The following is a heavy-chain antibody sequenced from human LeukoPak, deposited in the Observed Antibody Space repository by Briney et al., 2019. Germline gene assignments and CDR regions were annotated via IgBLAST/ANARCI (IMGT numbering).Heavy chain of an antibody. V-gene: IGHV4-4*07. J-gene: IGHJ3*02. CDR1: GGSINNYY. D-gene: IGHD2-15*01. CDR3: ARGRYCSADICSGGDAFDI. CDR2: IYTRGST. Sequence: SETLSLTCTVSGGSINNYYWSWIRQPAGKGLEWLGRIYTRGSTNYNPSLKSRVTMSVDTSKNQFSLKLSSVTAADTAVYYCARGRYCSADICSGGDAFDIWGQGTMVSVSS.